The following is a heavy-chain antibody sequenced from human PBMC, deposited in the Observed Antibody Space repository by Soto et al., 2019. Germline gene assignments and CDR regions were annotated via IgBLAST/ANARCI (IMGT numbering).Heavy chain of an antibody. CDR2: IFYLGSS. D-gene: IGHD3-3*02. CDR3: ARHSLALRKNNWFDP. Sequence: SETRSLTCTVSGDSIISSDFYWGWVRQPPGKGLEWIGSIFYLGSSYYNPSLKSRVTMSVDTSKNQFSLRLRSVTAADTALYFCARHSLALRKNNWFDPWGQGIMVTVSS. CDR1: GDSIISSDFY. J-gene: IGHJ5*02. V-gene: IGHV4-39*01.